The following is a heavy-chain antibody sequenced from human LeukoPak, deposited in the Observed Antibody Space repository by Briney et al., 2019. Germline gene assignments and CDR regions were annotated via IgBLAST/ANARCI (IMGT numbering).Heavy chain of an antibody. J-gene: IGHJ4*02. D-gene: IGHD4-17*01. Sequence: GESLQISCKGSGYGFTSYWIGWVRQMPGKGLEWMGIIYPGDSDTRCSPSFQGQVTISADKSISTAYLQWSSLKASDTAMYYCARHAFGDYGDYVGRHFYYFDYWGQGTLVTVSS. CDR3: ARHAFGDYGDYVGRHFYYFDY. CDR1: GYGFTSYW. CDR2: IYPGDSDT. V-gene: IGHV5-51*01.